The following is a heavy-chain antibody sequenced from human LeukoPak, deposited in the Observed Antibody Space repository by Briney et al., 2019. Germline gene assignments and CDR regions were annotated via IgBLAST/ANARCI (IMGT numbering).Heavy chain of an antibody. CDR3: AKEILRYSV. Sequence: SETLSLTCAVFGGSFTGYYWTWIRQPPGKGLEWIGEINHSGSTNYNPSLKSRVTISVDTSNKQFSLKLTSVTAADTAVYYCAKEILRYSVWGQGTLVTVSS. J-gene: IGHJ4*02. CDR1: GGSFTGYY. V-gene: IGHV4-34*01. D-gene: IGHD3-9*01. CDR2: INHSGST.